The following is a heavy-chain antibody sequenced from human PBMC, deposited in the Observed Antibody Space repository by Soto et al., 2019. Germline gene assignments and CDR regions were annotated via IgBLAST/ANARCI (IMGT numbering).Heavy chain of an antibody. V-gene: IGHV4-61*01. CDR1: GGSVSSVSYC. CDR3: ASLRSIPAAGTFHX. J-gene: IGHJ4*02. CDR2: IFYSGST. Sequence: SDTLSLTFTVSGGSVSSVSYCWSWIRQPPGKGLEGIGDIFYSGSTKYNPSLRSRVNISVDTSKNQFSLKVSSVTAADTALYYCASLRSIPAAGTFHXWGQGTLVTVSX. D-gene: IGHD6-13*01.